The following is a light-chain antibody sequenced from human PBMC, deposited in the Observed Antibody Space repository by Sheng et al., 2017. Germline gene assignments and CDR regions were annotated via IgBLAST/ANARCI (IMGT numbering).Light chain of an antibody. J-gene: IGKJ1*01. CDR3: LQHNSYPRT. CDR1: QDISRW. Sequence: DIQMTQSPSSVSASVGDRVTITCRASQDISRWLAWYQQRPGNAPRLLIYVASTLQTVVPSRFSGSGSGTDFTLTITSLQPEDFAAYYCLQHNSYPRTFGQGTKVEIK. CDR2: VAS. V-gene: IGKV1-12*01.